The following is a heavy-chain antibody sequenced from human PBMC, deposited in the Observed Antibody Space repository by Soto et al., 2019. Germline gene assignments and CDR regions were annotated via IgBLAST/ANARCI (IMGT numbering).Heavy chain of an antibody. J-gene: IGHJ4*02. Sequence: QVQLVQSGAEVKKPGSSVKVSCKASGGTFSSYTISWVXQAPGQGLEWMGRIIPILGIANYAQKFQGRVTITADKSTSTAYMELSSLRSEDTAVYYCARDRVRGVMDYWGQGTLVTVSS. V-gene: IGHV1-69*08. CDR1: GGTFSSYT. CDR3: ARDRVRGVMDY. D-gene: IGHD3-10*01. CDR2: IIPILGIA.